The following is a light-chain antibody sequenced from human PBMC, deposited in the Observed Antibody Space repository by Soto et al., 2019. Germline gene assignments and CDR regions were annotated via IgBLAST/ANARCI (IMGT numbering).Light chain of an antibody. V-gene: IGKV1-12*01. CDR1: QDISTW. Sequence: DIQMTQSTNSLSASVGDRITITCRASQDISTWLAWYQQKPGKAPKLLIYAASSLETGVPSRFSGSGSGTDFTLAISSLQPEDSATYYCLQDINYPWTFGQGTKVDI. CDR3: LQDINYPWT. J-gene: IGKJ1*01. CDR2: AAS.